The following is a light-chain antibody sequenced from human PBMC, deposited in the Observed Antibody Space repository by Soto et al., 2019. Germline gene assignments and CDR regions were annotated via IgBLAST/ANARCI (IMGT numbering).Light chain of an antibody. CDR2: KAS. Sequence: DIKMSQSPSTLSGSVGDRVTIACRASQTISSWLAWYQQKPGKAAKLLIYKASTLKSGVPSRFSGSGSGTEFTITISSLQPDDFATYYCQHYNSYSEAVGPVTKVDIK. V-gene: IGKV1-5*03. CDR1: QTISSW. J-gene: IGKJ1*01. CDR3: QHYNSYSEA.